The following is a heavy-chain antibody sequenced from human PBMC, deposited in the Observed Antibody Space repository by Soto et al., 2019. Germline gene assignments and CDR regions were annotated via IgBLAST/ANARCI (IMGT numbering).Heavy chain of an antibody. D-gene: IGHD3-3*01. CDR3: PKDLGNDFWSGYRSYGMDV. CDR1: GFTFSSYA. J-gene: IGHJ6*02. CDR2: ISGSGGST. V-gene: IGHV3-23*01. Sequence: GVSLRLSCSASGFTFSSYAMSWVRQAPGKGLEWVSAISGSGGSTYYADSVKGRFTISRDNSKNTLYLQMNSLRAEDTAVYYCPKDLGNDFWSGYRSYGMDVWGHGTTVT.